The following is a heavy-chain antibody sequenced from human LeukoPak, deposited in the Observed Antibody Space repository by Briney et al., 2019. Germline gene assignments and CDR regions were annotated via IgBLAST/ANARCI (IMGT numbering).Heavy chain of an antibody. CDR1: GGTFSSYA. Sequence: SVKVSCKASGGTFSSYAISWVRQAPGQGLEWMGMIIPIFGTANYAQKFQGRVTITTDESTSTAYMELSSLRSEDTAVSYCAREGPYGDGAFDIWGQGTMVTVSS. D-gene: IGHD4-17*01. V-gene: IGHV1-69*05. CDR2: IIPIFGTA. CDR3: AREGPYGDGAFDI. J-gene: IGHJ3*02.